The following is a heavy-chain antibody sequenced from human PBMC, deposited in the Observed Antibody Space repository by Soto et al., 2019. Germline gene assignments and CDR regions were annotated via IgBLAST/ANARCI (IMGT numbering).Heavy chain of an antibody. CDR3: ARNFMIRGRYFLDY. CDR1: GFSFDNFA. D-gene: IGHD3-10*01. J-gene: IGHJ4*02. CDR2: ISGGRSTT. V-gene: IGHV3-23*01. Sequence: PGGSQRLSNTASGFSFDNFAMGWVRQAPGKGLEWVSSISGGRSTTYYADSVKGRFNISRDNSRNTLYLQMDNLRVEDTALYFCARNFMIRGRYFLDYWVQGTLVTVSS.